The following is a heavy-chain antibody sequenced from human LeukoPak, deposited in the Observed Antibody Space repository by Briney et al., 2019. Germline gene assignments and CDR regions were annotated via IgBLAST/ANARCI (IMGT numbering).Heavy chain of an antibody. D-gene: IGHD3-9*01. CDR1: GYTFTSYG. Sequence: ASVKVSCKASGYTFTSYGISWVRQAPGQGLEWMGWISAYNGNTNYAQKLQGRVTMTTDTSTSTAYMELRSLRSDDTAVYYCARSQELGIMDDALATWGQGTLVTVSS. J-gene: IGHJ3*02. V-gene: IGHV1-18*01. CDR2: ISAYNGNT. CDR3: ARSQELGIMDDALAT.